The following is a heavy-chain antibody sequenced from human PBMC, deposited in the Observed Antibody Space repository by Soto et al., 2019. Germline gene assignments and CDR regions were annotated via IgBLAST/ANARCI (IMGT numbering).Heavy chain of an antibody. CDR3: ARESSGWYAPPIDY. J-gene: IGHJ4*02. CDR2: IYTSGST. CDR1: GGPISSYY. V-gene: IGHV4-4*07. D-gene: IGHD6-19*01. Sequence: PSETLSLTCTVSGGPISSYYWSWIRQPAGKGLEWIGRIYTSGSTNYNPSLKSRVTMSVDTSKNQFSLKLSSVTAADTAVYYCARESSGWYAPPIDYWGQGTLVTVSS.